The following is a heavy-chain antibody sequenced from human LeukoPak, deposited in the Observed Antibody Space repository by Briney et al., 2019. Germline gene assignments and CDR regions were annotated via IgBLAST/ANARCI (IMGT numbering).Heavy chain of an antibody. D-gene: IGHD6-19*01. V-gene: IGHV3-30*18. CDR3: AKDQPHYSSGWYTDFDY. CDR2: ISYDGSNK. Sequence: QAGGSLRLSCAASGFTFSSYGMHWVRQAPGKGLEWVAVISYDGSNKYYADSVKGRFTISRDNSKNTLYLQMNSLRAEDTAVYYCAKDQPHYSSGWYTDFDYWGQGTLVTVSS. J-gene: IGHJ4*02. CDR1: GFTFSSYG.